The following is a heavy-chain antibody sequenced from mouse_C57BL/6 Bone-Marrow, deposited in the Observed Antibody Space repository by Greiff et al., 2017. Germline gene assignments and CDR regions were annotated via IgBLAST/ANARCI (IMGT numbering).Heavy chain of an antibody. D-gene: IGHD1-1*01. CDR1: GFTFSSYA. CDR2: ISSGGDYI. J-gene: IGHJ4*01. CDR3: TRDSLSSYAMDY. Sequence: EVKLVESGEGLVKPGGSLKLSCAASGFTFSSYAMSWVRQTPEKRLEWVAYISSGGDYIYYADTVKGRFTISRDNARNTLYLQMSSLKSEDTAMYYCTRDSLSSYAMDYWGQGTSVTVSS. V-gene: IGHV5-9-1*02.